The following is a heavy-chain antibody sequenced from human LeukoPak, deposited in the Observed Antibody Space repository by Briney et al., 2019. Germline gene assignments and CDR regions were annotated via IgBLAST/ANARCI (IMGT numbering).Heavy chain of an antibody. Sequence: GASVKVSCKASGLTFSNYGITWVRQATGQGLEWMGWMNPNSGNTGYAQKFQGRVTMTRNTSISTAYMELSSLRSEDTAVYYCARVAVSRAAAENYWGQGTLVTVSS. CDR2: MNPNSGNT. D-gene: IGHD6-13*01. J-gene: IGHJ4*02. V-gene: IGHV1-8*02. CDR3: ARVAVSRAAAENY. CDR1: GLTFSNYG.